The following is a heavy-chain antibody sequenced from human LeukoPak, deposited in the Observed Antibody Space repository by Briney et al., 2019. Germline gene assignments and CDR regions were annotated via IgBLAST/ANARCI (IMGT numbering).Heavy chain of an antibody. Sequence: GESLKISCKGSGYSFTSYWIGWVRQMPGKGLEWMGIIYPGDSDTRYSPSFQGQVTISADKSISTAYLQRSSLKASDTAMYYCARAYYYDSSGYLYYFDYWGQGTLVTVSS. CDR2: IYPGDSDT. CDR1: GYSFTSYW. J-gene: IGHJ4*02. D-gene: IGHD3-22*01. CDR3: ARAYYYDSSGYLYYFDY. V-gene: IGHV5-51*01.